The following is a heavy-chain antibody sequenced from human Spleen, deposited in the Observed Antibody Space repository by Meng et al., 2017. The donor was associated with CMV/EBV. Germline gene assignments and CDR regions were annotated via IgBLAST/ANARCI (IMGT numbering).Heavy chain of an antibody. Sequence: GGSLRLSCAASGFTLSSHWLHWVRQAPGKGLVWVSRINRDGTSSTYADSVKGRFTLSRYNDKNTVYLEMNSLRAEDTSVYYFARSGSYPQYYFDFWGQGTLVTVSS. CDR2: INRDGTSS. D-gene: IGHD5-12*01. V-gene: IGHV3-74*01. J-gene: IGHJ4*02. CDR1: GFTLSSHW. CDR3: ARSGSYPQYYFDF.